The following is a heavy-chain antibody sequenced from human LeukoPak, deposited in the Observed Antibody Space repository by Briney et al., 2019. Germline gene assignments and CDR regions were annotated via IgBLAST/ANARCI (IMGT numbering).Heavy chain of an antibody. CDR1: GFIFSNYW. Sequence: GESLKISCQGSGFIFSNYWIAWVRQMPGKGLEWMGIIYPGDSDTRYSPSFQGQVTMSADKSVNTAHLQWSGLKASDTAIYYCARTMGHYYYNSGSDPAYYYYMDVWGKGTTVTVSS. CDR2: IYPGDSDT. CDR3: ARTMGHYYYNSGSDPAYYYYMDV. D-gene: IGHD3-22*01. V-gene: IGHV5-51*01. J-gene: IGHJ6*03.